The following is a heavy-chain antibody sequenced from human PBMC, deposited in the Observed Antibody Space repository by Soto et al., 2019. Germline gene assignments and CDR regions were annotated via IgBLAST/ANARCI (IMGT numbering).Heavy chain of an antibody. CDR3: ARIKNYYDSSGYYFLFDY. Sequence: SETLSLTCAVSGGSISTSNWWSWVRQPPGKGLEWIGEVYHSGSTNYNPSFKSRVTISVDTSKNQFSLKLSSVTAADTAVYYCARIKNYYDSSGYYFLFDYWGQGTLVTVSS. CDR2: VYHSGST. V-gene: IGHV4-4*02. J-gene: IGHJ4*02. D-gene: IGHD3-22*01. CDR1: GGSISTSNW.